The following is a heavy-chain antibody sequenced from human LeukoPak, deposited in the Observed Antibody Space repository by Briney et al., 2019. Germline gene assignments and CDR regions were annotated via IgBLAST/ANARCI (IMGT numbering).Heavy chain of an antibody. V-gene: IGHV4-31*03. J-gene: IGHJ3*02. CDR2: IYYSGST. CDR3: ARGAEAPIYDSSGQDAFDI. Sequence: TSQTLSLTCTVSGGSISSGGYYWSWIRQHPGKGPEWIGYIYYSGSTYYNPSLKSRVTISVDTSKNQFSLKLSSVTAADTAVYYCARGAEAPIYDSSGQDAFDIWGQGTMVTVSS. D-gene: IGHD3-22*01. CDR1: GGSISSGGYY.